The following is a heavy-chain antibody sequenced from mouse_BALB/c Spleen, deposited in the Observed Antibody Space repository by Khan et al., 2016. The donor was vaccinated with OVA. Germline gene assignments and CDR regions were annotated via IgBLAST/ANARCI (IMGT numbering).Heavy chain of an antibody. J-gene: IGHJ2*01. V-gene: IGHV1S137*01. Sequence: QFQLVQSGPELVRPGVSVKISCKGSGYTFTDYAMYWVKQSHAKSLEWIGLISTYSGNTNYNQKFKGKATMTVDKSSSTAYMELARLTSEDSAIXYSARPAYDGYYDYWGQGTTLTVSS. CDR2: ISTYSGNT. CDR3: ARPAYDGYYDY. D-gene: IGHD2-3*01. CDR1: GYTFTDYA.